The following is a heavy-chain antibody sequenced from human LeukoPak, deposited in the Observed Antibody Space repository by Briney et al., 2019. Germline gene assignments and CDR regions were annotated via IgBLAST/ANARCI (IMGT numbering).Heavy chain of an antibody. CDR2: ISSSGSTI. D-gene: IGHD1-26*01. CDR1: GFTFSSYE. CDR3: AREIVTTLYSGSSQTFDYYYYGMDV. V-gene: IGHV3-48*03. Sequence: AGSLRLSCAASGFTFSSYEMNWVRQAPGKGLEWVSYISSSGSTIYYADSVKGRFTISRDNAKNSLYLQMNSLRAEDTAVYYCAREIVTTLYSGSSQTFDYYYYGMDVWGQGTTVTVSS. J-gene: IGHJ6*02.